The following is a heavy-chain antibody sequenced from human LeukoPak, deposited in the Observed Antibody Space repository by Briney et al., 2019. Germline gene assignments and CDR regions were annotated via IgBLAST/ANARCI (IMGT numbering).Heavy chain of an antibody. D-gene: IGHD1-26*01. CDR2: MNPNSGNT. J-gene: IGHJ5*02. CDR3: ARGRNPLRGRYYDRWFDP. Sequence: ASVKVSCKASGYTFTSYDINWVRQATGQGVEWMGWMNPNSGNTGYAQKFQGRVTMTRNTSISTAYMELSSLRSEDTAVYYCARGRNPLRGRYYDRWFDPWGQGTLVTVSS. CDR1: GYTFTSYD. V-gene: IGHV1-8*01.